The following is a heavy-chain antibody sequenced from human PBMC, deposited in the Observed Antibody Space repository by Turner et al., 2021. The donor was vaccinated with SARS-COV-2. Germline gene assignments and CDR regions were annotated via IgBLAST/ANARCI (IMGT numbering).Heavy chain of an antibody. J-gene: IGHJ6*02. V-gene: IGHV4-39*01. Sequence: QLQMQESGPGLVKPSETLSLTCTVSGGSISSSNYYWGWIRQPPGKGLEWIGSIYYSGSTYYNPSLKIRVIISVDTSKNQFSLKLSSVTAAETAVYYCARLLNPGSYYYYYYGMDVWGQGTTVTVSS. CDR1: GGSISSSNYY. D-gene: IGHD3-10*01. CDR3: ARLLNPGSYYYYYYGMDV. CDR2: IYYSGST.